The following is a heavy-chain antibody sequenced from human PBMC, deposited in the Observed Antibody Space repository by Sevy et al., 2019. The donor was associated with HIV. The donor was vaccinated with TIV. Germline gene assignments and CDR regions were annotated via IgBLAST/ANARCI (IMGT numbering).Heavy chain of an antibody. D-gene: IGHD2-2*01. J-gene: IGHJ6*02. Sequence: GGSLRLSCAASGFTFSDYAMNWVRQAPGKGLEWVSAINGKGRSTHYTDSVEGRFTISRDNAKGTLYLEMNSLRVEDTAVYYCAKTINSGGGVVPAANYYYYGLDVWGQGTTVTVSS. CDR1: GFTFSDYA. V-gene: IGHV3-23*01. CDR3: AKTINSGGGVVPAANYYYYGLDV. CDR2: INGKGRST.